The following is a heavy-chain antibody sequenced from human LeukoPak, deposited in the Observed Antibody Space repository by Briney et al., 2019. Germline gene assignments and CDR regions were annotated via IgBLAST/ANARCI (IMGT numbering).Heavy chain of an antibody. CDR2: INHSGST. D-gene: IGHD3-10*01. Sequence: SETLSLTCAVYGGSFSGYYWSWIRQPPGKGLEWIGEINHSGSTNYNPSLKSRVTISVDTSKNQFSLKLSSVTAADTAVYYCARQRIWFGESSIDYWGQGTLVTVSS. V-gene: IGHV4-34*01. CDR1: GGSFSGYY. CDR3: ARQRIWFGESSIDY. J-gene: IGHJ4*02.